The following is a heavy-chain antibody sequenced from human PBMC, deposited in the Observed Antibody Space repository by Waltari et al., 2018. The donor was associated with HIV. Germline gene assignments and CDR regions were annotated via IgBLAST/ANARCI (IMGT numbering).Heavy chain of an antibody. CDR3: ARDNLSGGSGYYYYYGMDV. Sequence: QVQLQESGPGLVKPSQTLSLTCTVSGGSISSGSYYWSWIRQPAGKGLEWIGRINTSGSTNCNPSLKGRVTISGDTSKNQFSLKLSSVTAADTAVYYCARDNLSGGSGYYYYYGMDVWGQGTTVTVSS. CDR2: INTSGST. V-gene: IGHV4-61*02. CDR1: GGSISSGSYY. J-gene: IGHJ6*02. D-gene: IGHD3-10*01.